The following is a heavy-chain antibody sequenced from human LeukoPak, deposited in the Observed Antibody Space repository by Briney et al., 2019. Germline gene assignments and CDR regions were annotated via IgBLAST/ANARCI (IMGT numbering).Heavy chain of an antibody. CDR1: GFTFSSYA. V-gene: IGHV3-30-3*01. D-gene: IGHD2-2*01. CDR2: ISYDGSNK. CDR3: ARDRRRSIVVVPAAIHGFDY. Sequence: GGSLRVSCAASGFTFSSYAMHWVRQAPGKGLEWVAVISYDGSNKYYADSVKGRFTISRDNSKNTLYLQMNSLRAEDTAVYYCARDRRRSIVVVPAAIHGFDYWGQGTLVTVSS. J-gene: IGHJ4*02.